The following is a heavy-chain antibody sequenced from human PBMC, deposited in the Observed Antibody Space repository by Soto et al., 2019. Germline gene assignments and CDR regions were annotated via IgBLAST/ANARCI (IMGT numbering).Heavy chain of an antibody. CDR1: GYTFTSYA. V-gene: IGHV1-3*01. CDR3: ARDLEGDFWSGYYPVYYYYMDV. J-gene: IGHJ6*03. D-gene: IGHD3-3*01. Sequence: ASVKVSCKASGYTFTSYAMHWVRQAPGQRLEWMGWINAGNGNTKYSQKIQGRVTITRDTSASTAYMELSSLRSEDTAVYYCARDLEGDFWSGYYPVYYYYMDVWGKGTTVTVSS. CDR2: INAGNGNT.